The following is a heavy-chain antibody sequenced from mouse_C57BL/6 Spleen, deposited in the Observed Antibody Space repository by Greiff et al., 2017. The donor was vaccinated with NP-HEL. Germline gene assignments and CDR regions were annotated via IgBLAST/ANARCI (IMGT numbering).Heavy chain of an antibody. J-gene: IGHJ2*01. CDR1: GFTFSDYG. Sequence: VQLQQSGGGLVKPGGSLKLSCAASGFTFSDYGMHWVRQAPEKGLEWVAYISSGSSTIYYADTVKGRFTFSRDNAKNTLFQQMTSLRSEDTAMYYGARGRGSSYEYYLDYWGQGTTLTVSS. CDR2: ISSGSSTI. D-gene: IGHD1-1*01. V-gene: IGHV5-17*01. CDR3: ARGRGSSYEYYLDY.